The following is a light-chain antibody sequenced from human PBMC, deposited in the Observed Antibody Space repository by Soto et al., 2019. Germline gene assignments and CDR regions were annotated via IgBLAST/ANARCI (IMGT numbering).Light chain of an antibody. CDR2: DAS. CDR1: QSVSSK. J-gene: IGKJ5*01. Sequence: EIVMTQSPATLSVSPGERATLSCRASQSVSSKLAWYQHKPGQAPRLLIYDASTRAAAIPARFSGSGSGTDFTLTISSLEPEDFAVYYCQQRSDWLPITFGQGTRLEIK. CDR3: QQRSDWLPIT. V-gene: IGKV3-11*01.